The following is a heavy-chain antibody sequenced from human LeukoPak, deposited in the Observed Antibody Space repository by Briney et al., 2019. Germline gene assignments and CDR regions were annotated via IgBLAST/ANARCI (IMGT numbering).Heavy chain of an antibody. J-gene: IGHJ4*02. CDR1: GGSISSSSYF. D-gene: IGHD4-17*01. Sequence: SETPSLTCTVSGGSISSSSYFWGWLRQPPGKGLEWIGSIFYSGSTYYNPSLNSRVTISIDTSKNQFSLRMSSVTAADTAVYYCARQMNTVTADYWGQGILGTVSS. V-gene: IGHV4-39*01. CDR2: IFYSGST. CDR3: ARQMNTVTADY.